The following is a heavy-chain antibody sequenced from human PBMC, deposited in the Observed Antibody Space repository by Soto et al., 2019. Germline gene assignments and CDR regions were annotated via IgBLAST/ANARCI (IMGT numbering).Heavy chain of an antibody. V-gene: IGHV3-23*01. CDR1: GFTFSSYA. J-gene: IGHJ6*03. CDR2: ISGSGGST. Sequence: GGSLRLSCAASGFTFSSYAMSWVRQAPGKGLEWVSAISGSGGSTYYADSVKGRFTISRDNSKNTLYLQMNSLRAEDTAVYYCAKTPIVVVPAGKFYYMDVWGKGTTLTVSS. CDR3: AKTPIVVVPAGKFYYMDV. D-gene: IGHD2-2*01.